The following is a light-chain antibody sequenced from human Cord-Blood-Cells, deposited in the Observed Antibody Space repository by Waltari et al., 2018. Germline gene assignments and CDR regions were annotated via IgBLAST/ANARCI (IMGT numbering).Light chain of an antibody. CDR3: CSYAGSSTVV. Sequence: QSALTQPASVSGSPGQSITISCTGTSSDVGSYNLVSWYQQHPGKAPKLMIYEGSKRPSGVSNRFAVSKSGNTASLTISGLQAEDEADDYCCSYAGSSTVVFGGGTKLTVL. CDR2: EGS. V-gene: IGLV2-23*01. J-gene: IGLJ2*01. CDR1: SSDVGSYNL.